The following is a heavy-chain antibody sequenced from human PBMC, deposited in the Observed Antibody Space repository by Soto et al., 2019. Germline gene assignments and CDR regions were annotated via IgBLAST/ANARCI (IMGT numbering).Heavy chain of an antibody. CDR2: ISVSGGST. CDR3: ASNTRYDPPDY. CDR1: GFTFSSYA. D-gene: IGHD3-16*01. Sequence: EVQLLESGGGLVQPGGSLGLSCAASGFTFSSYAMSWVRQAQGKGLAWVSGISVSGGSTYYADSVKGRFTISRDNSKNTLYLQMNSLRAEDTAVYYCASNTRYDPPDYWGQGTLVTVSS. J-gene: IGHJ4*02. V-gene: IGHV3-23*01.